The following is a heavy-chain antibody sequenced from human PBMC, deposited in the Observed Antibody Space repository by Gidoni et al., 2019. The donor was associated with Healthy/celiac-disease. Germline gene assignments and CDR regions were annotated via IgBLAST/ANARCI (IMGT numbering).Heavy chain of an antibody. CDR2: IYYSGST. Sequence: QVQLQESGPGLVKPSQTLSLTCTVSGGSISSGGYYWSWIRQHPGKGLAWIGYIYYSGSTYYNPSLKSLVTISVDTSKNQFSLKLSSVTAADTAVYYCARADYGDYGAFDIWGQGTMVTVSS. CDR1: GGSISSGGYY. CDR3: ARADYGDYGAFDI. J-gene: IGHJ3*02. D-gene: IGHD4-17*01. V-gene: IGHV4-31*01.